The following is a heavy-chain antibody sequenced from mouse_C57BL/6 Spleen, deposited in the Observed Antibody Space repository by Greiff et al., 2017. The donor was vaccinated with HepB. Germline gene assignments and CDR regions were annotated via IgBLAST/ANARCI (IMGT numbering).Heavy chain of an antibody. Sequence: EVQLQQSGPELVKPGASVKISCKASGYSFTDYNMNWVKQSNGKSLEWIGVINPNYGTTSYNQKFKGKATLTVDQSSSTAYMQLNSLTSEDSAVYYSAREGAWDYDAWFAYWGQGTLVTVSA. J-gene: IGHJ3*01. CDR1: GYSFTDYN. CDR2: INPNYGTT. D-gene: IGHD2-4*01. CDR3: AREGAWDYDAWFAY. V-gene: IGHV1-39*01.